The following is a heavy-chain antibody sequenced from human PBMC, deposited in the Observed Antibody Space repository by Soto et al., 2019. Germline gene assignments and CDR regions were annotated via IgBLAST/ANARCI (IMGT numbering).Heavy chain of an antibody. Sequence: PGGSLRLSCAASGFTFSSYSMNWVRQAPGKGLEWVAESFSSGGTQYADSVKGRFTISRDNSRNMVFLQMNGLRVEDTAPYYCARDREPDGIWTFDSWGQGALVTVSS. D-gene: IGHD3-9*01. CDR1: GFTFSSYS. CDR3: ARDREPDGIWTFDS. V-gene: IGHV3-53*01. CDR2: SFSSGGT. J-gene: IGHJ4*02.